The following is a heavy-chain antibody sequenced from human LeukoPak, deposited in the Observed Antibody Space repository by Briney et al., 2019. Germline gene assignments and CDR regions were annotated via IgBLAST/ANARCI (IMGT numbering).Heavy chain of an antibody. CDR3: ARDLVAAAAAYYYYMDV. CDR2: ISYDGSNK. V-gene: IGHV3-30*19. J-gene: IGHJ6*03. Sequence: PGGSLRLSCAASGFTFSSYGMHWVRQAPGKGLEWVAVISYDGSNKYYADSVKGRFTISRDNSKNTLYLQMNSLRAEDTAVYYCARDLVAAAAAYYYYMDVWGKGTTVTVSS. D-gene: IGHD6-13*01. CDR1: GFTFSSYG.